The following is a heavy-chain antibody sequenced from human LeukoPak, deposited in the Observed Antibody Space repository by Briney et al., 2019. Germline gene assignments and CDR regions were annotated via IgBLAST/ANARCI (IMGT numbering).Heavy chain of an antibody. V-gene: IGHV3-53*01. Sequence: GGSLRLSCAASGFTVSSNYMSWVRQAPGKGLEWVSVIYSGGSTYYADSVKGRFTISRDNSKNTLYLQMNSLRDEDTAVYYCAKDHVEERDSSGYYYEVDYWGQGTLVTVSS. D-gene: IGHD3-22*01. J-gene: IGHJ4*02. CDR3: AKDHVEERDSSGYYYEVDY. CDR1: GFTVSSNY. CDR2: IYSGGST.